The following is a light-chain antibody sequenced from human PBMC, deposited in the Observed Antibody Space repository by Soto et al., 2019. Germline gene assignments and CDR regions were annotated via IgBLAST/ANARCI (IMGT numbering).Light chain of an antibody. CDR2: EVS. CDR3: SSYAGSNNFVV. V-gene: IGLV2-8*01. CDR1: SSDDGGYNY. Sequence: QSALTQPPSASGSPGQSLTISCTGSSSDDGGYNYVSWYQQHPGKAPKLMIYEVSKRPSGVPDRFSGSKSGNTASLTVSGLQAEDEADYYCSSYAGSNNFVVFGGGTKVTVL. J-gene: IGLJ2*01.